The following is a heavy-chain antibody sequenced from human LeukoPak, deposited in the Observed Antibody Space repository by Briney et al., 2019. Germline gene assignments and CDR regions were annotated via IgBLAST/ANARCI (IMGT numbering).Heavy chain of an antibody. CDR2: IYTSGST. Sequence: SETLSLTCTVSGGSIRSGSYYWSWIRQPAGKGLEWIGRIYTSGSTNYNPSLKSRVTISVGTSKNQFSLKLSSVTAADTAVYYCARDLYYYDSSGYYLWGFDIWGQGTMVTVSS. CDR1: GGSIRSGSYY. V-gene: IGHV4-61*02. J-gene: IGHJ3*02. D-gene: IGHD3-22*01. CDR3: ARDLYYYDSSGYYLWGFDI.